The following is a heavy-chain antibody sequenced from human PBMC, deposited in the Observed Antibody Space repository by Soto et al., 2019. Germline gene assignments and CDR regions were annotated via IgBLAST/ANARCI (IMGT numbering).Heavy chain of an antibody. J-gene: IGHJ1*01. V-gene: IGHV1-3*01. CDR2: INAGNDHT. CDR1: GYTFTTYA. D-gene: IGHD4-17*01. Sequence: GXSVKVSCKASGYTFTTYAMHWVRQAPGQRLEWMGWINAGNDHTKFSQKFQGRVTIARDTSASTVYMELSSLKSEDTAVYYCARPLPPGDYVYPFQHWGQGTLVTGSS. CDR3: ARPLPPGDYVYPFQH.